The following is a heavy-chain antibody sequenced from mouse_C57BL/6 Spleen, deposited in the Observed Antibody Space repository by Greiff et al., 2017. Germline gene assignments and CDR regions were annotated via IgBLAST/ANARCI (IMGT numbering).Heavy chain of an antibody. CDR1: GYSITSGYY. V-gene: IGHV3-6*01. D-gene: IGHD1-1*01. J-gene: IGHJ3*01. CDR2: ISYDGSN. CDR3: ARDYYGSSPFAY. Sequence: EVQLVESGPGLVKPSQSLSLTCSVTGYSITSGYYWNWIRQFPGNKLEWMRYISYDGSNNYNPSLKNRIPITRDTSKNQFFLKLNSVTTEDTATYYCARDYYGSSPFAYWGKGTLVTVSA.